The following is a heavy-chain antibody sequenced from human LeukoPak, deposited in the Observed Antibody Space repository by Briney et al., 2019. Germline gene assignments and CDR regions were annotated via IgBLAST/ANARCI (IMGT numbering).Heavy chain of an antibody. Sequence: GGSLRLSCAASGFIFSNYAMTWVRQTPGKGLEWVSAIGTNDGGTYYADSVKGRFTISRDNSKNTVYLQMNSLRAEDTAVYYCASSEKGVQLWLQGGFDYWGQGTLVTVSS. CDR2: IGTNDGGT. J-gene: IGHJ4*02. CDR3: ASSEKGVQLWLQGGFDY. CDR1: GFIFSNYA. D-gene: IGHD5-18*01. V-gene: IGHV3-23*01.